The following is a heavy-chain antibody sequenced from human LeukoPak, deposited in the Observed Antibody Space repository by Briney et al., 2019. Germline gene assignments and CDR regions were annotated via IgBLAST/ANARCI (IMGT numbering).Heavy chain of an antibody. J-gene: IGHJ4*02. CDR1: GFTFSSYW. V-gene: IGHV3-7*03. CDR2: INQDGSEK. CDR3: ARRAGAYSHPYDY. Sequence: GVSLRLSCAASGFTFSSYWMTWVRQAPGKGLEWVANINQDGSEKIYVDSVKGRFTISRDNAKNSLYLQLNSLRAEDTAVYYCARRAGAYSHPYDYWGQGTLVTVSS. D-gene: IGHD4/OR15-4a*01.